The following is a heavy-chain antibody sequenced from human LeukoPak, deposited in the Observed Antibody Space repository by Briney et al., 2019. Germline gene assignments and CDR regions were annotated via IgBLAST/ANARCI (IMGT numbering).Heavy chain of an antibody. J-gene: IGHJ4*02. CDR2: IIPIYGTP. Sequence: SVKVSCKASGGIFSSYAFSWVRQAPGPGLEWMGGIIPIYGTPNYSQKFRGRVTITADESASTTYMELSSLRSADTAVYYCARVGVGAVQYYFDSWGQGTLVTVSS. CDR1: GGIFSSYA. CDR3: ARVGVGAVQYYFDS. D-gene: IGHD1-26*01. V-gene: IGHV1-69*13.